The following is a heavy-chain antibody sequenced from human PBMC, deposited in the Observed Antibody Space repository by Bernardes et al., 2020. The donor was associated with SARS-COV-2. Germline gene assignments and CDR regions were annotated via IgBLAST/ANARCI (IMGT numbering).Heavy chain of an antibody. CDR1: GFTFSSYA. D-gene: IGHD6-19*01. Sequence: GGSLRLSCAASGFTFSSYAMSWVRQAPGKGLEWVSAISGSGGSTYYADSVKGRFTISRDNSKNTLYLQMNSLSAEDTAVYYCSKYRLYSSGLMDYWGQGTLVTVSS. CDR2: ISGSGGST. J-gene: IGHJ4*02. V-gene: IGHV3-23*01. CDR3: SKYRLYSSGLMDY.